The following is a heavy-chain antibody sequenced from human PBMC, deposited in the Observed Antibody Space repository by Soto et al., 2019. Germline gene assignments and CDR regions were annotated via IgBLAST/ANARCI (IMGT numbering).Heavy chain of an antibody. J-gene: IGHJ4*02. D-gene: IGHD3-16*01. CDR3: AHKGGGDRILDY. CDR1: GFSLSTRGVG. CDR2: IYWDDAK. Sequence: QITLKESGPTLVKPTQTLTLTCNFSGFSLSTRGVGVGWIRQPPGKALEWLTLIYWDDAKEYSPSLRSRITITKDPSKNPVVLTMTDMAPVDTATYYCAHKGGGDRILDYWGPGTLVTVSS. V-gene: IGHV2-5*02.